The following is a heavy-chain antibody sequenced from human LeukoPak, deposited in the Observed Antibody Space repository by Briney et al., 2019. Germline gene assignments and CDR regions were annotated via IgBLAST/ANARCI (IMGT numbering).Heavy chain of an antibody. CDR2: IDQDESDE. Sequence: GGSLRLSCAASGFTLSDYWMSWVRQAPGKGLEWVANIDQDESDENYVDSVKGRFTISRDDAKNLLYLQMSSLRAEDTAVYYCARVSQWLVGDFDYWGQGTLVTVSS. J-gene: IGHJ4*02. CDR3: ARVSQWLVGDFDY. CDR1: GFTLSDYW. D-gene: IGHD6-19*01. V-gene: IGHV3-7*01.